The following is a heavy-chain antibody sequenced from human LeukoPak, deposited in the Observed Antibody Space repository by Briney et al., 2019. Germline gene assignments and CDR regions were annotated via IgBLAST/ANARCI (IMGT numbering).Heavy chain of an antibody. CDR1: GGSFSGYY. CDR3: ARGGVYCTNGVCYTSWFDP. Sequence: PSETLSLTCAVYGGSFSGYYWSWIRQPPGKGLEWIGEINHSGSTNYNPSLKSRVTISVDTSKNQFSLKLSSVTAADTAVYYCARGGVYCTNGVCYTSWFDPWGQGTLVTVSS. V-gene: IGHV4-34*01. J-gene: IGHJ5*02. CDR2: INHSGST. D-gene: IGHD2-8*01.